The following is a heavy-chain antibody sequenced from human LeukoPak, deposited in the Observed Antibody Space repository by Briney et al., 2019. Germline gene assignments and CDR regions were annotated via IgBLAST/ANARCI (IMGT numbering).Heavy chain of an antibody. CDR1: GGSISSSSYY. CDR3: ARVATTWRFDY. V-gene: IGHV4-39*07. Sequence: SETLSLTCTVSGGSISSSSYYWGWIRQPPGKGLEWIGSIYYSGSTYYNPSLKSRVTISVDTSKNQFSLKLSSVTAADTAVYYCARVATTWRFDYWGQGTLVTVSS. D-gene: IGHD5-12*01. CDR2: IYYSGST. J-gene: IGHJ4*02.